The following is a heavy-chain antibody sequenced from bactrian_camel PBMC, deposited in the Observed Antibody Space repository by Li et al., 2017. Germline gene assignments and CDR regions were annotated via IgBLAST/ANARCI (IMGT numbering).Heavy chain of an antibody. Sequence: HVQLVESGGGLVQPGGSLRLSCAAPEFSFSEYWMYWVRQAPGGGLEWVSLINSAGGSTYYADSVKGRFTTSRDNAKNTVYLQMMSLESEDMAQYYCTIEIAGAYYSGGIYYGGEGYAYWGQGTQVTVS. D-gene: IGHD2*01. CDR2: INSAGGST. V-gene: IGHV3S1*01. CDR3: TIEIAGAYYSGGIYYGGEGYAY. J-gene: IGHJ4*01. CDR1: EFSFSEYW.